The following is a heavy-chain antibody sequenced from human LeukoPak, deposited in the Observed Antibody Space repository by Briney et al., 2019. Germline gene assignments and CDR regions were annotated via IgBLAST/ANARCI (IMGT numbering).Heavy chain of an antibody. CDR3: ARDVGPAGGTSWRYYFDY. V-gene: IGHV4-39*07. J-gene: IGHJ4*02. CDR2: IYYSGRT. D-gene: IGHD2-2*01. Sequence: SETLSLTCIVSGGSTSSSSYYWGWIRQPPGKGLEWIGTIYYSGRTYYDPSLRSRVTISVDTSKNQFSLRLSSVTAADTAVYYCARDVGPAGGTSWRYYFDYWGQGTLVTVSS. CDR1: GGSTSSSSYY.